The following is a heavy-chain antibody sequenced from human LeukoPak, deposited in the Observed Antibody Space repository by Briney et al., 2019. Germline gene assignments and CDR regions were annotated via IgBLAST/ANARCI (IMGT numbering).Heavy chain of an antibody. D-gene: IGHD5-24*01. CDR3: ARQPGGEMANALDY. J-gene: IGHJ4*02. CDR1: GGSISSYY. CDR2: IIYSGGT. V-gene: IGHV4-59*08. Sequence: PSETLSLTCTVSGGSISSYYWSWIRQPPGKGLEWIGYIIYSGGTNYNPSLKSRVTISVDTSKNQFSLKLSSVTAADTAVYFCARQPGGEMANALDYWGQGTLVTVSS.